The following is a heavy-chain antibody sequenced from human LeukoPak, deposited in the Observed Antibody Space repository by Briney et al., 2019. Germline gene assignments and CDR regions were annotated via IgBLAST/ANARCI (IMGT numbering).Heavy chain of an antibody. J-gene: IGHJ5*02. CDR1: GGTFSNYA. CDR3: ANGNYYDRSGNHHRIYNWFDP. Sequence: SVKVSCKASGGTFSNYAISWVRQAPGQGLEWMGGIIPILGTANYAPKFQDRVTISMDESTSTSFMELRSLRSEDTAVYYCANGNYYDRSGNHHRIYNWFDPWGQGPLVTVSS. CDR2: IIPILGTA. V-gene: IGHV1-69*05. D-gene: IGHD3-22*01.